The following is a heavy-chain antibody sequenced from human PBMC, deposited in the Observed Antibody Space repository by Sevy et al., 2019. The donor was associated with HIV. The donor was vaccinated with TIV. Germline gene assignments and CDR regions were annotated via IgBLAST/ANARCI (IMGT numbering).Heavy chain of an antibody. CDR1: GFTFSSYA. Sequence: GGSLRLSCAASGFTFSSYAMHWVRQAPGKGLEWVAVISYDGSNKYYADSVKGRFTISRDNSKITLYLQMNSLGAEDTAVYYCARSRGSSWANWFDPWGQGTLVTVSS. J-gene: IGHJ5*02. CDR2: ISYDGSNK. V-gene: IGHV3-30-3*01. CDR3: ARSRGSSWANWFDP. D-gene: IGHD6-13*01.